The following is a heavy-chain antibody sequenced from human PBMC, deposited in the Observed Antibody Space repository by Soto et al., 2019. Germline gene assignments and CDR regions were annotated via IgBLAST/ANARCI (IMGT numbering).Heavy chain of an antibody. CDR2: IIPILGIA. CDR1: GGTFSSYT. Sequence: SVKVSCKASGGTFSSYTISWLRKAPGQGLEWMGRIIPILGIANYAQKFQGRVTITADKSTSTAYMELSSLRSEDTAVYYCARGGGYDNEYFQHWGQGTLVTVSS. CDR3: ARGGGYDNEYFQH. V-gene: IGHV1-69*02. J-gene: IGHJ1*01. D-gene: IGHD5-12*01.